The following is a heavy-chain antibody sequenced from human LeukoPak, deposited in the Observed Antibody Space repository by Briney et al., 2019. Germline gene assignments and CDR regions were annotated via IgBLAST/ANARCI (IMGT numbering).Heavy chain of an antibody. Sequence: GASVKVSCKASGYTFTGYYMHWVRQAPGQGLEWMGWINPNSGGTNYAQKFQGRVTMTRDTSISTAYMELSRLRSDDTAVYHCARDLRYGGYEASDYWGQGTLVTVSS. CDR3: ARDLRYGGYEASDY. V-gene: IGHV1-2*02. CDR1: GYTFTGYY. CDR2: INPNSGGT. D-gene: IGHD5-12*01. J-gene: IGHJ4*02.